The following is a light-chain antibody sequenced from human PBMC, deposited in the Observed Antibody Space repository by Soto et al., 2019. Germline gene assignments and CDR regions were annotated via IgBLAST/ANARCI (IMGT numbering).Light chain of an antibody. Sequence: QXVLTQPPSASGSPLQSVTISCTGTSSDVGGYNYVSWYQQHPGKAPKLMIYEVSKRPSGVPDRFSGSKSGNTASLTVSGLQAEDEADYYCSSYAGSNWWVFGTGTKVXVL. J-gene: IGLJ1*01. CDR3: SSYAGSNWWV. CDR1: SSDVGGYNY. V-gene: IGLV2-8*01. CDR2: EVS.